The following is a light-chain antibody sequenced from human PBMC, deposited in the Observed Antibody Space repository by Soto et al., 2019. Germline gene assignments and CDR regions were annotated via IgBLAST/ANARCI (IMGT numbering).Light chain of an antibody. J-gene: IGKJ4*01. V-gene: IGKV1-27*01. Sequence: DIHVTHTLTYLSFSLTYRVTITCRASQGIRHYLAWYQQKPGKVPKLLIYEASNLQSGVPSRFRGGGSGTEVTLTIRRLEPEDFEVDLSLNFGGGTKVE. CDR1: QGIRHY. CDR2: EAS. CDR3: LN.